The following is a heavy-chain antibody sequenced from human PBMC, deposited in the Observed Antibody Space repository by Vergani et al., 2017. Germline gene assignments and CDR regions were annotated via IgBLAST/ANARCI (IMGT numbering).Heavy chain of an antibody. D-gene: IGHD1-14*01. V-gene: IGHV3-33*01. CDR2: TWYDGNNK. Sequence: QVQLVESGGGVVQPGRSLRLTCAASGFTFNQYCMHWVRQAPGKGLEWVAVTWYDGNNKQYADPVKGRFTISRDNSKSTMYLQMNSLRDDDTGVYYCARELRLLYNRLDPWGQGTLVTVSS. CDR3: ARELRLLYNRLDP. J-gene: IGHJ5*02. CDR1: GFTFNQYC.